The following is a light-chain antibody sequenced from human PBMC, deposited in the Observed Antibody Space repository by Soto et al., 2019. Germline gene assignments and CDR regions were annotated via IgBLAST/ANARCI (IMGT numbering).Light chain of an antibody. CDR2: KAY. V-gene: IGKV1-5*03. CDR3: HRYSASHT. Sequence: DIPMTQSPSTLSASVGDRIIITCRASQSISSWLAWYQQKPGKAPKLLIYKAYSLESGVPSRFSGSGSGTEFTLTISSLQPDDSATYFCHRYSASHTFGGGTKVEIK. CDR1: QSISSW. J-gene: IGKJ4*01.